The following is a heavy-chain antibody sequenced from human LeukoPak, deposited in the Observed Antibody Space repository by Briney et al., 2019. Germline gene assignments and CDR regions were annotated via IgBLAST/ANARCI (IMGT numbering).Heavy chain of an antibody. J-gene: IGHJ5*02. CDR3: ARDKLGINWFDP. CDR1: GGTFIDYS. V-gene: IGHV1-69*15. CDR2: LIPLSGAP. D-gene: IGHD7-27*01. Sequence: SVKVSCKASGGTFIDYSISWVRQAPGQGLEWMGSLIPLSGAPKYAQKFQGRVTISADESTSTAYMELSSLRSEDTAVYYCARDKLGINWFDPWGQGTLVTVSS.